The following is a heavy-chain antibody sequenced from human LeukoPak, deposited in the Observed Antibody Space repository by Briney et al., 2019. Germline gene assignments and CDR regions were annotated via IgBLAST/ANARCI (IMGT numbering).Heavy chain of an antibody. CDR2: IYYSGST. D-gene: IGHD6-19*01. J-gene: IGHJ3*02. CDR1: GGSISSSSYY. V-gene: IGHV4-61*01. CDR3: ARIRVAVAGRDAFDI. Sequence: SETLSLTCTVSGGSISSSSYYWSWIRQPPGKGLEWIGYIYYSGSTNYNPSLKSRVTISVDTSKNQFSLKLSSVTAADTAVYYCARIRVAVAGRDAFDIWGQGTMVTVSS.